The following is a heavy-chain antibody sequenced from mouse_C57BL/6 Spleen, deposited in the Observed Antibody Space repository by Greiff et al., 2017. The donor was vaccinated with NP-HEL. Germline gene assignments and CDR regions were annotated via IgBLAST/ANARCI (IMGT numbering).Heavy chain of an antibody. V-gene: IGHV1-59*01. D-gene: IGHD1-1*01. CDR2: IDPSDSYT. CDR1: GYTFTSYW. CDR3: AREDTTVLRYFDG. J-gene: IGHJ1*03. Sequence: QVQLKQSGAELVRPGTSVKLSCKASGYTFTSYWMHWVKQRPGQGLEWIGVIDPSDSYTNYNQKFKGKATLTVDTSSSTAYMQLSSLTSEDSAVYYCAREDTTVLRYFDGGGTGTTVTVSS.